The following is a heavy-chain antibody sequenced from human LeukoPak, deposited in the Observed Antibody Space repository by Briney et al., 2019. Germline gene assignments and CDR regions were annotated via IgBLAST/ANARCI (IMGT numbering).Heavy chain of an antibody. Sequence: GGSLRLSCAASGFTFSSSAMSWVRQVPGKGLEWVSGISASGGSTYYADSVRGRFTISRDNAKNTLYLQTSRLRGEDTGVYYCARDPRNMGLVPWGQGTLVTVSS. CDR3: ARDPRNMGLVP. V-gene: IGHV3-23*01. CDR1: GFTFSSSA. J-gene: IGHJ5*02. D-gene: IGHD4/OR15-4a*01. CDR2: ISASGGST.